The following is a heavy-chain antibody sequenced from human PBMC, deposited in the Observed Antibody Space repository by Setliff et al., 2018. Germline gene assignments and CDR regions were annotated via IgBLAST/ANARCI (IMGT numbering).Heavy chain of an antibody. CDR1: GFTFSNYD. Sequence: GGSLRLSCAASGFTFSNYDMHWVRQATGKSLEWVSGIGTAGDTYYPGSVKGRFSISRDNSKNTLYLQMNSLRPDDTAVYYCAKDIYGSGSYAVGGYFDYWGQGTQVTVSS. CDR2: IGTAGDT. CDR3: AKDIYGSGSYAVGGYFDY. J-gene: IGHJ4*02. D-gene: IGHD3-10*01. V-gene: IGHV3-13*01.